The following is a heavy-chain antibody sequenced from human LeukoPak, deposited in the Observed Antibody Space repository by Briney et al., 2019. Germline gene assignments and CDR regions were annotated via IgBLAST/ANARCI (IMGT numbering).Heavy chain of an antibody. V-gene: IGHV1-18*01. Sequence: ASVKVSCKASGYTFNTYGITWVRQAPGQGLEWMGWISGYNGKTKYAQKLQDRVTMTTDTSTTTAYMELRSLRSDDTAVYYCARDRDPPAVLDAFDIWGQGTMVTVSS. CDR1: GYTFNTYG. J-gene: IGHJ3*02. CDR2: ISGYNGKT. D-gene: IGHD2-2*01. CDR3: ARDRDPPAVLDAFDI.